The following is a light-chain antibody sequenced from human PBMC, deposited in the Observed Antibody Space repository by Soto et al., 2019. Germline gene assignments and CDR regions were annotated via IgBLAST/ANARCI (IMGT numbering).Light chain of an antibody. J-gene: IGLJ1*01. V-gene: IGLV2-14*01. CDR1: SSHVGGYNY. Sequence: QSALTQPASVSGSPGQSITISCTGTSSHVGGYNYVSWYQQHPGKAPKLMIYEVSNRPSGVSNRFSGSKSGNTASLTISGLQAEDEADYYCSSYTSSSALLYVFGTGTKVTVL. CDR2: EVS. CDR3: SSYTSSSALLYV.